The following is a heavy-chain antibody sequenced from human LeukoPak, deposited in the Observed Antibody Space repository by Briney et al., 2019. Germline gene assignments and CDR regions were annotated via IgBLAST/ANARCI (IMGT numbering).Heavy chain of an antibody. D-gene: IGHD4-17*01. CDR1: GFTFSRYW. CDR3: ARTTVATLIDY. J-gene: IGHJ4*02. Sequence: GGSLRLSCAASGFTFSRYWMHWVRQAPEKGLVWVSRINSDGSSTNYADSVKGRFTISRDNAKNTLYLQMNSLRAEDTAVYFCARTTVATLIDYWGQGTLVTVSS. CDR2: INSDGSST. V-gene: IGHV3-74*01.